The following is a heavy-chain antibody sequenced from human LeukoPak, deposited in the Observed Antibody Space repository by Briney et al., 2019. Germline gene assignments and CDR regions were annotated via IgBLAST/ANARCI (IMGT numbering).Heavy chain of an antibody. D-gene: IGHD5-18*01. J-gene: IGHJ4*02. Sequence: GGSLRLSCAASEFTFTTYGMHWVRQAPGKGLEWVAFIYYDGSNIYYADYVKGRFTISRDISKNTLYLQMNSLRAEDTAVYYCARVDTVMAYYFDLWGQGTLVTVSS. V-gene: IGHV3-30*02. CDR3: ARVDTVMAYYFDL. CDR1: EFTFTTYG. CDR2: IYYDGSNI.